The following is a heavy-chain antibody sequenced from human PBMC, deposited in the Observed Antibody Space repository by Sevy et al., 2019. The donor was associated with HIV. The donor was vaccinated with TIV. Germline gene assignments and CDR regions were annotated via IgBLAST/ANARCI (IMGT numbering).Heavy chain of an antibody. CDR2: IIPIFGTA. CDR3: ASSSNIVVVPAAIGGPYYYYGMDV. D-gene: IGHD2-2*01. CDR1: GGTFSSYA. Sequence: ASVKVSCKASGGTFSSYAISWVRPAPGQGLEWMGGIIPIFGTANYTQKFQGRVTITADESTSTAYMELSSLRSEDTAVYYCASSSNIVVVPAAIGGPYYYYGMDVWGQGTTVTVSS. V-gene: IGHV1-69*13. J-gene: IGHJ6*02.